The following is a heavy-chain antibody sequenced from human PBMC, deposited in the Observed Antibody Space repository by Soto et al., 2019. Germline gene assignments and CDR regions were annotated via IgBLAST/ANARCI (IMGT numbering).Heavy chain of an antibody. D-gene: IGHD2-15*01. CDR3: ARGPVSGGSWWWFDP. J-gene: IGHJ5*02. CDR1: GYTFTSYG. Sequence: ASVKVSCKASGYTFTSYGISWVRQAPGQGLEWMGWISAYNGNTNYAQKLQGRVTMTTDTSTSTAYMELRSLRSDDTAVYYCARGPVSGGSWWWFDPWGQGTLVTVSS. CDR2: ISAYNGNT. V-gene: IGHV1-18*01.